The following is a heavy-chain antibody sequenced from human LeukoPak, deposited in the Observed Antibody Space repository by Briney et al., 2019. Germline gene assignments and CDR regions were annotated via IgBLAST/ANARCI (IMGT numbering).Heavy chain of an antibody. CDR3: ARVEGSCRGAGCYPFSFDD. CDR1: GGSINGFY. CDR2: TNYSGST. Sequence: PSETLSLTCTVSGGSINGFYWSWIRQRPGKGLECIGYTNYSGSTNYNPSLNSRVTISLDTSKNQFPLNLSSVTAADTAVYYCARVEGSCRGAGCYPFSFDDWGQGNLVTVSS. J-gene: IGHJ4*02. D-gene: IGHD2-15*01. V-gene: IGHV4-59*01.